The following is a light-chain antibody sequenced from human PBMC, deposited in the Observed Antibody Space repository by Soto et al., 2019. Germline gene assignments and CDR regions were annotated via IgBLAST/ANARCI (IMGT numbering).Light chain of an antibody. V-gene: IGKV1-5*01. CDR1: QSVRSG. CDR2: DAS. J-gene: IGKJ4*01. CDR3: QQYDDYPLT. Sequence: DIQMTQSPSTLSASVGDTVTSTCRASQSVRSGLAWYQQKPGKAPKFLIYDASTLESGVPSRFSGSGSGTEFTLTISSLQPDDFATYYCQQYDDYPLTFGGGTKVEI.